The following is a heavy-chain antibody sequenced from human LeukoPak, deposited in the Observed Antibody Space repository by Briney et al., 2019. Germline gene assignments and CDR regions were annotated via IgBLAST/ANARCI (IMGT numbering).Heavy chain of an antibody. J-gene: IGHJ3*02. Sequence: ASVKVSCTASGYTFTGYYMNWVRQAPGQGLEWVGRINPNTGGTSYAQNFQGSVTMTRDTSITTVYMELSRLRSDDTAVYYCARVGDGLNDGFDIWGQGTMVTVSS. CDR3: ARVGDGLNDGFDI. D-gene: IGHD5-24*01. V-gene: IGHV1-2*06. CDR1: GYTFTGYY. CDR2: INPNTGGT.